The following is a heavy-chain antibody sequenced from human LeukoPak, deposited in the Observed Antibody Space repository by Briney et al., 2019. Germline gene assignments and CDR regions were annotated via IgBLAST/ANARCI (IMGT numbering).Heavy chain of an antibody. D-gene: IGHD5-18*01. CDR3: ARTYSSASIDY. CDR1: GYSFPTSW. Sequence: GGSLKISCQGSGYSFPTSWIAWVRQMPGKGLAWVGSIYPDVSDTRYSPAFQGQVTISADKSINTAYLQWGSLKASDTANYYCARTYSSASIDYWGQGTLVTVSS. J-gene: IGHJ4*02. V-gene: IGHV5-51*01. CDR2: IYPDVSDT.